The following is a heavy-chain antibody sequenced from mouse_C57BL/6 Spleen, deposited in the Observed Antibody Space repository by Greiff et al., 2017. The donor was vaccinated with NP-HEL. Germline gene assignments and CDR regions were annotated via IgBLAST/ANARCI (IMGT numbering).Heavy chain of an antibody. J-gene: IGHJ3*01. CDR2: IYPGSGST. CDR3: SRRGHGSRAWFAY. D-gene: IGHD1-1*01. V-gene: IGHV1-55*01. CDR1: GYTFTSYW. Sequence: QVHVKQSGAELVKPGASVKMSCKASGYTFTSYWITWVKQRPGQGLEWIGDIYPGSGSTNYNEKFKSKATLTVDTSSSTAYMQLSSLTSEDSAVYFWSRRGHGSRAWFAYWGQGTLVTVSA.